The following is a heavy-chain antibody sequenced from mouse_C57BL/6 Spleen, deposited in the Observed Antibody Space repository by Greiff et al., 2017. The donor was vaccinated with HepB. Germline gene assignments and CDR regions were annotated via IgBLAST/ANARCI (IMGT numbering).Heavy chain of an antibody. CDR2: IDPENGDT. Sequence: VQLQQSGAELVRPGASVKLSCTASGFNIKDDYMHWVKQRPEQGLEWIGWIDPENGDTEYASKFQGKATITADTSSNTAYLQLSSLTSEDTAVYYCTRTGTPSPFAYWGQGTLVTVSA. J-gene: IGHJ3*01. CDR3: TRTGTPSPFAY. V-gene: IGHV14-4*01. CDR1: GFNIKDDY. D-gene: IGHD4-1*01.